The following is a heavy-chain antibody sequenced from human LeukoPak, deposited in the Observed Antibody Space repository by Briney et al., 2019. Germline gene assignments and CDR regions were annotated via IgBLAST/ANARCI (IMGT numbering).Heavy chain of an antibody. J-gene: IGHJ5*02. CDR2: IDHSGST. Sequence: PSETLSLXCAVYGGSFSGYYRNWIRQPPGKGPEWIGEIDHSGSTNYNPSLKSRVTISVDTSKNEFSLKLSSVTAADTAVYYCARVSNWFDPWGQGTLVTVSS. V-gene: IGHV4-34*01. CDR3: ARVSNWFDP. CDR1: GGSFSGYY.